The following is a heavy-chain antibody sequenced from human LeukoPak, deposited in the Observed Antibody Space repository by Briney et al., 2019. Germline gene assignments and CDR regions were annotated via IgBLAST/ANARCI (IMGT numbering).Heavy chain of an antibody. Sequence: GASVKVSCKASGYTFTGYYMHWVRQAPGQGLEWMGRINPNSGGTNYAQKFQGRVTMTRDTSISTAYMELSRLRSDDTAVYYCARDKAPLITIFGGGGPLDPWGQGTLVTVSS. CDR2: INPNSGGT. CDR3: ARDKAPLITIFGGGGPLDP. V-gene: IGHV1-2*06. D-gene: IGHD3-3*01. J-gene: IGHJ5*02. CDR1: GYTFTGYY.